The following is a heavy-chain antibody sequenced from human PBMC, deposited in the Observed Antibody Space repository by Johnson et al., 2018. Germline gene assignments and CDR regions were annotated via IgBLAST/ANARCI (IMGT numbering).Heavy chain of an antibody. CDR3: ARGEGGSGNYYYYGMDV. CDR1: GGSISSYY. V-gene: IGHV4-59*01. CDR2: IYYSGST. Sequence: QVQLQESGPGLVKPSETLSLTCTVSGGSISSYYWSWIRQPPGKGLEWIGYIYYSGSTNYNPSLKSRVTISVDTSKNQFSLKLGSVTAADTAVYYCARGEGGSGNYYYYGMDVWGQGTTVTVSS. J-gene: IGHJ6*02. D-gene: IGHD1-1*01.